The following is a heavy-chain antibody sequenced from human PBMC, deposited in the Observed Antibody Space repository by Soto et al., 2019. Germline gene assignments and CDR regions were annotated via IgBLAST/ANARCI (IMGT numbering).Heavy chain of an antibody. CDR3: ARALGYSYGYYYYGMDV. CDR1: GDSVSSNSAA. CDR2: TYYRSKWYN. D-gene: IGHD5-18*01. V-gene: IGHV6-1*01. Sequence: SQTLSLTCAISGDSVSSNSAAWNWIRQSPSRGLEWLGRTYYRSKWYNDYAVSVKSRITINPDTSKNQFSLQLNSVTPEDTAVYYCARALGYSYGYYYYGMDVWGQGTEVTVSS. J-gene: IGHJ6*02.